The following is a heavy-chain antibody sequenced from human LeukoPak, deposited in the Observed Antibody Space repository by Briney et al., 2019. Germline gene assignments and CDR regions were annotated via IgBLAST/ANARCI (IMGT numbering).Heavy chain of an antibody. CDR1: EYTFTSYY. D-gene: IGHD3-22*01. Sequence: ASVKVSCKASEYTFTSYYMHWVRQAPGQGLEWMGIINTSGGSTSYAQKFQGRVTMTRDTSTSTVYMELSSLRSEDTAVYYCARIGYPDPDSSGYATPAYWGQGTLVTVSS. CDR2: INTSGGST. J-gene: IGHJ4*02. CDR3: ARIGYPDPDSSGYATPAY. V-gene: IGHV1-46*01.